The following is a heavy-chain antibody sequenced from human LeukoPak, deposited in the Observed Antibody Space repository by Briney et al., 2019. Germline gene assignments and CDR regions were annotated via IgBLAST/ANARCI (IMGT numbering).Heavy chain of an antibody. CDR1: GFSFSSYN. CDR3: AKLMSSSGLLFYFDY. V-gene: IGHV3-21*04. D-gene: IGHD6-6*01. Sequence: GGSLRLSCAASGFSFSSYNMNWVRQAPGKGLEWVSSISSSSGYIYYADSVKGRFTISRDNSKNTLYLQMNSLRAEDTAVYYCAKLMSSSGLLFYFDYWGQGTLVTVSS. CDR2: ISSSSGYI. J-gene: IGHJ4*02.